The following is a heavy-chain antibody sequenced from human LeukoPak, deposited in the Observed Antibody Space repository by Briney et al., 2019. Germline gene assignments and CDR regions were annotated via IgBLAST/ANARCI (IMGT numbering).Heavy chain of an antibody. D-gene: IGHD3-22*01. V-gene: IGHV3-23*01. Sequence: GGSLRLSCAASGFTFSSYGMSWVRQAPGKGLEWVSAISGSGGSTYYADSVKGRFTISRDNSKNTLYLQMNSLRAEGTAVYYCAKNGYDSSGYYSKHFDYWGQGTLVTVSS. J-gene: IGHJ4*02. CDR2: ISGSGGST. CDR1: GFTFSSYG. CDR3: AKNGYDSSGYYSKHFDY.